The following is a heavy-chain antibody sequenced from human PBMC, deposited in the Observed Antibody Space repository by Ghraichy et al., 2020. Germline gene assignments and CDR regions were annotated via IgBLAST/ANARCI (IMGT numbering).Heavy chain of an antibody. J-gene: IGHJ5*02. V-gene: IGHV1-69*13. CDR1: GGTFSSYA. Sequence: SVKVSCKASGGTFSSYAISWVRQAPGQGLEWMGGIIPIFGTANYAQKFQGRVTITADESTSTAYMELSSLRSEDTAVYYCARDRVRRAGLLWFGETYPPVARYNWFDPWGQGTLVTVSS. CDR2: IIPIFGTA. CDR3: ARDRVRRAGLLWFGETYPPVARYNWFDP. D-gene: IGHD3-10*01.